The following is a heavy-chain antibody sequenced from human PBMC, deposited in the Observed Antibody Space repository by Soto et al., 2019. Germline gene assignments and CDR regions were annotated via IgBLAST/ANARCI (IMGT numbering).Heavy chain of an antibody. Sequence: EVQLVESGGGLVQPGRSLRLSCAASGFTFDDYAMHWVRQAPGKGLEWVSGISWNSGSIGYADSVKGRFIISRDNAKNSLYLQMNSLRAEDTALYYCAKSLGSYFDYWGQGTLVTVSS. J-gene: IGHJ4*02. D-gene: IGHD3-16*01. CDR2: ISWNSGSI. CDR1: GFTFDDYA. CDR3: AKSLGSYFDY. V-gene: IGHV3-9*01.